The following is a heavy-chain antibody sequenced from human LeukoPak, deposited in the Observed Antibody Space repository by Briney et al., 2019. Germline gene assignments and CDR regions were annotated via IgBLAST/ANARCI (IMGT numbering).Heavy chain of an antibody. CDR2: ISYSGTT. D-gene: IGHD1-7*01. CDR1: GASISSHY. CDR3: ARELELRSEGSFDY. V-gene: IGHV4-59*11. Sequence: SGTLSLTCTVSGASISSHYWSWIRQPPGKGLEWIGYISYSGTTKYNASLKSRVTISADTSKSHFSLNLSSVTAADTAVYYCARELELRSEGSFDYWGQGTLVTVSS. J-gene: IGHJ4*02.